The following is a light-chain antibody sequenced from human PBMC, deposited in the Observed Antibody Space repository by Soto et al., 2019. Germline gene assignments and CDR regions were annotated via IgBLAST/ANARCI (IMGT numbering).Light chain of an antibody. CDR1: SSNIGAGYD. CDR2: GDT. Sequence: QSMLTQPPSVSGAPGQRVTISCTGASSNIGAGYDVHWYQQLPGTAPKLLIYGDTTRPSGVPDRFSGSKSGTSASLAITGLQAEDEGDYYCQSYDSRLSGFYVFGTGTKLTVL. V-gene: IGLV1-40*01. J-gene: IGLJ1*01. CDR3: QSYDSRLSGFYV.